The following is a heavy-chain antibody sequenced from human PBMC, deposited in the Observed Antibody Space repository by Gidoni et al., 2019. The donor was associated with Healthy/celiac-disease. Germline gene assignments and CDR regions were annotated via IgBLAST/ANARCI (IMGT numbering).Heavy chain of an antibody. J-gene: IGHJ4*02. V-gene: IGHV2-26*01. CDR1: GFSLSNARMG. D-gene: IGHD3-10*01. Sequence: VTLKESGPVLVKPTETLTLTCTVSGFSLSNARMGVSWLRQPPGTALEWLAHIFSNDEKSYSTSLKSRLTISKDTSKSQVVLTMTNMDPVDTATYYCARVRRDGYSDYWGQGTLVTVSS. CDR3: ARVRRDGYSDY. CDR2: IFSNDEK.